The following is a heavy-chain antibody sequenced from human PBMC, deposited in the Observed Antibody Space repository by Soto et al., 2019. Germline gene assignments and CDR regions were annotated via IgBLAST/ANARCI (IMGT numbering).Heavy chain of an antibody. Sequence: ASVKVSCKASGGTXSSYAISWVRQAPGQGLEWMGGIIPIFGTANYAQTFQGRITMTTDTSTSTVYMELRSLRSEDTAVYYCARSSGGVFGIIIEGSHWLAPWGQGSLVTVSS. CDR1: GGTXSSYA. CDR3: ARSSGGVFGIIIEGSHWLAP. D-gene: IGHD3-16*02. CDR2: IIPIFGTA. J-gene: IGHJ5*02. V-gene: IGHV1-69*05.